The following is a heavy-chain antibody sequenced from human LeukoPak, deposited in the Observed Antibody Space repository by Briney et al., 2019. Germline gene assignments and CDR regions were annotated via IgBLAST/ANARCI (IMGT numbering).Heavy chain of an antibody. V-gene: IGHV4-30-4*01. D-gene: IGHD4-23*01. J-gene: IGHJ4*02. Sequence: SQTLSLTCTVSGGSISSGVYYWSWIRQPPGKGLEWIGYIYYSGSTYYNPSLKSRVTISVDTSKNQFSLKLSSVTAADTAVYYCARDLLEGDGGFDYWGQGTLVTVSS. CDR1: GGSISSGVYY. CDR2: IYYSGST. CDR3: ARDLLEGDGGFDY.